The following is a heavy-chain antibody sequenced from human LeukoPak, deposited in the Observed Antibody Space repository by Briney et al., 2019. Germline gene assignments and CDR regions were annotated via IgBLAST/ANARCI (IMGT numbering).Heavy chain of an antibody. D-gene: IGHD3-22*01. CDR1: GFTFSSYS. J-gene: IGHJ4*02. V-gene: IGHV3-48*01. CDR2: ISSSSSTI. CDR3: AKDRDDSSGYDDY. Sequence: GGSLRLSCAASGFTFSSYSMNWVRQAPGKGLEWVSYISSSSSTIYYADSVKGRFTISRDNSKNTLYLQMNSLRAEDTAVYYCAKDRDDSSGYDDYWGQGTLVTVSS.